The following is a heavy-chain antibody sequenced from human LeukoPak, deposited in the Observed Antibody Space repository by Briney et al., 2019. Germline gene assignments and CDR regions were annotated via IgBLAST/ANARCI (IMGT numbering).Heavy chain of an antibody. V-gene: IGHV3-74*01. D-gene: IGHD3-22*01. Sequence: PGGSLRLSRAASGFTFSSYWMHWVRQAPGKGLVWVSRINSDGSSTSYADSVKGRFTISRDNAKNTLYLQMNSLRAEDTAVYYCARDRGLYYYDSSGYYPDYWGQGTLVTVSS. CDR1: GFTFSSYW. CDR3: ARDRGLYYYDSSGYYPDY. CDR2: INSDGSST. J-gene: IGHJ4*02.